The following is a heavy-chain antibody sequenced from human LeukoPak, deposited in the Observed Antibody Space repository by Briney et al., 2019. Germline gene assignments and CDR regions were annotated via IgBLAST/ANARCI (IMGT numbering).Heavy chain of an antibody. CDR2: INHSGST. J-gene: IGHJ6*03. V-gene: IGHV4-34*01. CDR1: GGSFSGYY. D-gene: IGHD1-26*01. CDR3: ARDFSSLDSGSYPPYYYYYMDV. Sequence: SETLSLTCAVYGGSFSGYYWSWIRQPPGKGLEWIGEINHSGSTNYNPSLKSRVTISVDTSKNQFSLKLSSVTAADTAVYYCARDFSSLDSGSYPPYYYYYMDVWGKGTTVTVSS.